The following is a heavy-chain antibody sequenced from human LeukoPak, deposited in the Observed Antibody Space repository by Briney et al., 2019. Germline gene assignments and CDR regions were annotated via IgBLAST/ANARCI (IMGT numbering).Heavy chain of an antibody. CDR2: INHSGST. J-gene: IGHJ4*02. D-gene: IGHD4-17*01. CDR1: GGSFSGYY. V-gene: IGHV4-34*01. Sequence: PSETLSLTCAVYGGSFSGYYWSWIRQPPGKGLEWIGEINHSGSTNYNPSLKSRVTISVDTSMNQFSLKLSSVTAADTAVYYCARGGRDYGDYAYWGQGTLVTVSS. CDR3: ARGGRDYGDYAY.